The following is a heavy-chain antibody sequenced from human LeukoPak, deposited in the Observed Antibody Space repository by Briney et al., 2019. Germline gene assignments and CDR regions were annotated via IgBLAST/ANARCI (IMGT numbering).Heavy chain of an antibody. D-gene: IGHD3-10*01. V-gene: IGHV3-33*01. J-gene: IGHJ4*02. CDR1: GFVFDTCA. Sequence: PGGSLRLSCAASGFVFDTCAMRLGRQARGQGVEWVALIWHGGSHNFYSYSVRGQFIFSRDNSKNTVSLQMNNLIPDDKAVYYCARKIFGSGSYPDFWGQGTLVTVSS. CDR3: ARKIFGSGSYPDF. CDR2: IWHGGSHN.